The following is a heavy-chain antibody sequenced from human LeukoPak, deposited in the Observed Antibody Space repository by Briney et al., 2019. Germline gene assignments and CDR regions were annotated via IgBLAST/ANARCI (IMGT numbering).Heavy chain of an antibody. V-gene: IGHV3-30-3*01. D-gene: IGHD3-22*01. CDR2: ISYDGSNK. J-gene: IGHJ4*02. CDR3: ARDRTSSHYYDSSGYYY. CDR1: GFTFSSYA. Sequence: GGSLRLSCAASGFTFSSYAMHWVRQAPGKGLELVAVISYDGSNKYYADSVKGRFTISRDNSKNTLYLQMNSLRAEDTAVYYCARDRTSSHYYDSSGYYYWGQGTLVTVSS.